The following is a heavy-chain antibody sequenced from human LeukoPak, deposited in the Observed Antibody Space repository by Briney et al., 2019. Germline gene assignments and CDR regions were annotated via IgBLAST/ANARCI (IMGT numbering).Heavy chain of an antibody. CDR2: TYYRSQWSN. Sequence: SQTLSLTCAISGDSVSSNSAAWNWIRQSPSRGLEWLGRTYYRSQWSNDYAVSVKSRITINPDTSKNQFSLHLNPVTPEDASVYYCAREMAGTYAFDIWGQGTRVTVSS. J-gene: IGHJ3*02. D-gene: IGHD1-1*01. V-gene: IGHV6-1*01. CDR1: GDSVSSNSAA. CDR3: AREMAGTYAFDI.